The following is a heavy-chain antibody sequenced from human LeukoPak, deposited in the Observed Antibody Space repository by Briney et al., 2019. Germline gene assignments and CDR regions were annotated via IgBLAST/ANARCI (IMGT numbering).Heavy chain of an antibody. J-gene: IGHJ4*02. V-gene: IGHV4-31*03. CDR2: IYYSGST. D-gene: IGHD3-22*01. Sequence: SETLSLTYTVSGGSISSGGYYWSWIRQHPGKGLEWIGYIYYSGSTYYNPSLKSRVTISVDTSKNQFSLKLSSVTAADTAVYYCARGSHTGYYDTPRVDYWGQGTLVTVSS. CDR1: GGSISSGGYY. CDR3: ARGSHTGYYDTPRVDY.